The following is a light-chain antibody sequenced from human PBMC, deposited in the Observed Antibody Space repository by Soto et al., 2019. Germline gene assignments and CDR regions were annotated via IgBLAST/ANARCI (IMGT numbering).Light chain of an antibody. Sequence: QSVLIQPPSASGSPGQSVTISCTGTRRDIGGYDFVSWYQQHPGKAPKLMISEVSKRPSGVPARFSGSKSGNTAFLTITGLQTDDEADYYCCSFAGGNHLVFGTGTKVTVL. CDR1: RRDIGGYDF. J-gene: IGLJ1*01. V-gene: IGLV2-8*01. CDR2: EVS. CDR3: CSFAGGNHLV.